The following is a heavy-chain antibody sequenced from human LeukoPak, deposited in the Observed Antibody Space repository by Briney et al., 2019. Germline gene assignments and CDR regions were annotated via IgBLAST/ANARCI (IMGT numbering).Heavy chain of an antibody. J-gene: IGHJ5*02. D-gene: IGHD3-3*01. Sequence: SVKVSCKASGGTFRSYAISWVRQAPGQGLEWMGGIIPIFGTANYAQKFQGRVTITTDESTSTAYMELSSLRSEDTAVYYCATDFWSGQYNWFDPWGQGTLVTVSS. CDR2: IIPIFGTA. CDR3: ATDFWSGQYNWFDP. V-gene: IGHV1-69*05. CDR1: GGTFRSYA.